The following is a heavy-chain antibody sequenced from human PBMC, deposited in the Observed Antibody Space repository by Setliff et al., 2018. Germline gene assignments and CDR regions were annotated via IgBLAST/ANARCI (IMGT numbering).Heavy chain of an antibody. V-gene: IGHV1-46*01. CDR3: AGTYYNFWSALDYYYYGMDV. D-gene: IGHD3-3*01. CDR2: INPSGGST. CDR1: GYTFTSYY. J-gene: IGHJ6*02. Sequence: GASVKVSCKASGYTFTSYYMHWVRQAPGQGLEWMGIINPSGGSTSYAQKFQGRATMTRDTSTSTVYMELSSLRSEDTAVYYCAGTYYNFWSALDYYYYGMDVWGQGTTVTVSS.